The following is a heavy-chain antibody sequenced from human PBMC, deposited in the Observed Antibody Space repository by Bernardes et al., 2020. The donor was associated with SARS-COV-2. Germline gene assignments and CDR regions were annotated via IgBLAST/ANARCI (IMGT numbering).Heavy chain of an antibody. V-gene: IGHV3-33*05. CDR1: GFTFNNFG. J-gene: IGHJ6*02. Sequence: GGSLRLSCTASGFTFNNFGMHWVRQAPGKGLEWVAVISYDGSKKYYTDSLEGRFTISKDNSKNTVYLRMNSLRDEDTAVYYCARDQGGGDCYSKVCYYGMDVWGQGATVTVTS. CDR2: ISYDGSKK. D-gene: IGHD2-21*02. CDR3: ARDQGGGDCYSKVCYYGMDV.